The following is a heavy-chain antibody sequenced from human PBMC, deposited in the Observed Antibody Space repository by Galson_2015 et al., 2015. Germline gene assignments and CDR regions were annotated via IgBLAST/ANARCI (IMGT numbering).Heavy chain of an antibody. CDR3: ARDILLGWFDP. CDR2: INPSGST. V-gene: IGHV4-34*01. CDR1: GGSFSGYY. J-gene: IGHJ5*02. D-gene: IGHD2-21*01. Sequence: ETLSLTCAVYGGSFSGYYWSWIRQPPGKGLEWIGEINPSGSTNYNPSLKSRVTISVDTSKNQCSLKLSSVTAADTAVYYCARDILLGWFDPWGQGTLVTVSS.